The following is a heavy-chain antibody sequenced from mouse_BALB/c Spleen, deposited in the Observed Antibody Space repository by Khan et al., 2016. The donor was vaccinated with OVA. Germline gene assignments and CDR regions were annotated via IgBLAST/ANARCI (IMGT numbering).Heavy chain of an antibody. J-gene: IGHJ4*01. CDR3: ARENYYGYAVDY. D-gene: IGHD1-1*01. Sequence: VQLQESGPGLVKPSQSLSLTCTVTGYSITSNYAWNWIRQLPGNKLEWMGYISYSGSTNYNPTLKSLTSITRDTSKNTFFLQLNSVTSEDTATYYCARENYYGYAVDYWGQGTSVTVSS. CDR2: ISYSGST. CDR1: GYSITSNYA. V-gene: IGHV3-2*02.